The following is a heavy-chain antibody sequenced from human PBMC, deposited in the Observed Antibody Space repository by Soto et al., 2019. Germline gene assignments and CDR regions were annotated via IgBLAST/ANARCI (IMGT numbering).Heavy chain of an antibody. J-gene: IGHJ6*02. CDR1: GGSISSYY. D-gene: IGHD6-6*01. V-gene: IGHV4-59*01. CDR2: IYYSGST. Sequence: LSLTCTVSGGSISSYYWSWIRQPPGNGLEWIGYIYYSGSTNYNPSLKSRVTISVDTSKNQFSLKLSSVTAADTAVYYCARDRGSSSNRGWHYYGMDVWGQGTTVTVSS. CDR3: ARDRGSSSNRGWHYYGMDV.